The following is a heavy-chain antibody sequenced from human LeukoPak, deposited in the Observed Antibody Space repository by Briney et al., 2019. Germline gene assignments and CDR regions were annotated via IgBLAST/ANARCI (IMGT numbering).Heavy chain of an antibody. CDR3: AKDGYDSSGYYSPEYFQH. Sequence: PGGSLRLSCAASGFPFDHYGMSWVRQAPGKGLEWVSGIDWNGANTAYADSVMGRLTISRDNANNFLYLQMNSLRAEDTAVYYCAKDGYDSSGYYSPEYFQHWGQGTLVTVSS. D-gene: IGHD3-22*01. CDR2: IDWNGANT. CDR1: GFPFDHYG. V-gene: IGHV3-20*04. J-gene: IGHJ1*01.